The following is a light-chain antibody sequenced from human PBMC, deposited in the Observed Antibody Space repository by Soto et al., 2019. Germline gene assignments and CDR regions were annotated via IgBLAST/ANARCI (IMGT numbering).Light chain of an antibody. CDR2: YDS. Sequence: SYELTQPPSVSVAPGKTARITCGGNNIGSKSVHWYQQKPGQAPVLVIYYDSDRPSGIPERFSGSNSGNTATLTISRVEAQAEADYYCQLWDSSSDHYVFGTGTKVTVL. CDR3: QLWDSSSDHYV. CDR1: NIGSKS. J-gene: IGLJ1*01. V-gene: IGLV3-21*04.